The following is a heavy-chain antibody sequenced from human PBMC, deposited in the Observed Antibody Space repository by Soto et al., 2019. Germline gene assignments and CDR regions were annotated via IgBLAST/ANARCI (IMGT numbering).Heavy chain of an antibody. J-gene: IGHJ3*02. CDR1: GGSISSGDYY. D-gene: IGHD5-12*01. Sequence: SETLSLTCTVSGGSISSGDYYWSWIRQPPGKGLEWIGYIYYSGSTYYNPSLKSRVTISVDTSKNQFSLKLSSVTAADTAVYYCARGRDGYNFDAFDIWDQGTMVTVSS. CDR3: ARGRDGYNFDAFDI. V-gene: IGHV4-30-4*01. CDR2: IYYSGST.